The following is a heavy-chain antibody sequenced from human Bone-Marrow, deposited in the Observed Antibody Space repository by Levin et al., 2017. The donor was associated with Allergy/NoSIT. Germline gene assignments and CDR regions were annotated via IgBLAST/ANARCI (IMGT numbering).Heavy chain of an antibody. CDR1: GFTFSSYN. CDR2: ISSSSSTI. V-gene: IGHV3-48*01. Sequence: GGSLRLSCVVSGFTFSSYNINWVRQAPGKGLEWVSYISSSSSTIYYADSVKGRFTISRDNAKNSLYLQMNSLRAEDTAVYYCAILIAAPKGDYMDVWGKGTTVTVSS. D-gene: IGHD6-13*01. J-gene: IGHJ6*03. CDR3: AILIAAPKGDYMDV.